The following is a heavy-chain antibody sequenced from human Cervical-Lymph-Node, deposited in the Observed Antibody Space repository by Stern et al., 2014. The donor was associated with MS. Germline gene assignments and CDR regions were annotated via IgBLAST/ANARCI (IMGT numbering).Heavy chain of an antibody. V-gene: IGHV1-24*01. CDR1: GYTVSELS. CDR2: FDPDEGET. CDR3: ATIENPGTQDFDY. D-gene: IGHD1-14*01. J-gene: IGHJ4*02. Sequence: VQLLESGAEVKKPGASVKVSCKVSGYTVSELSMHWVRQAPGKGLEWMGGFDPDEGETIYAQKFQGRVTMTEDTSTDTAYMELSSLRSEDTAMYYCATIENPGTQDFDYWGQGTLVTVSS.